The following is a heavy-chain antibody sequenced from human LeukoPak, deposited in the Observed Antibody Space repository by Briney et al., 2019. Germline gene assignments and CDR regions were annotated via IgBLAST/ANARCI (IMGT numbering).Heavy chain of an antibody. CDR2: INTNTGNP. Sequence: GASVKVSCKASGYTFTSYGISWVRQAPGQGLEWMGWINTNTGNPTYAQGFTGRFVFSLDTPVSTAYLQISSLRAEDTAVYYCVRGPYGSYWWGQGTLVTVSS. CDR3: VRGPYGSYW. J-gene: IGHJ4*02. D-gene: IGHD1-26*01. CDR1: GYTFTSYG. V-gene: IGHV7-4-1*02.